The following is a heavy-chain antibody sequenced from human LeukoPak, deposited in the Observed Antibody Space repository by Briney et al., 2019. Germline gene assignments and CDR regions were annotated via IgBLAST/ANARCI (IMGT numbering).Heavy chain of an antibody. Sequence: SETLSLTCTVSGGSISSYYWSWIRQPPGKGLEWIGYIYYSGSTNYNPSLKSRVTISVDTSKNQFSLKLSSVTAADTAVYYCAREEDPPGGYYYGMDVWGQGTTVTVSS. V-gene: IGHV4-59*01. CDR3: AREEDPPGGYYYGMDV. CDR2: IYYSGST. J-gene: IGHJ6*02. CDR1: GGSISSYY.